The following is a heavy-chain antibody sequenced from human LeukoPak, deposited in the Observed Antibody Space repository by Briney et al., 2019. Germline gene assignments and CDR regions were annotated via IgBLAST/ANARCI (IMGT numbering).Heavy chain of an antibody. CDR2: IYPNSVGT. CDR1: GYTSTGYY. Sequence: EASVKVSCKPPGYTSTGYYIRSVRPGLGQGVERMGWIYPNSVGTNYAQKFQGRVTMTRDTSISTAYMELSRLRSDDTAVYYCVEDRYYYYGMDVWGQGTTVTVSS. J-gene: IGHJ6*02. CDR3: VEDRYYYYGMDV. V-gene: IGHV1-2*02.